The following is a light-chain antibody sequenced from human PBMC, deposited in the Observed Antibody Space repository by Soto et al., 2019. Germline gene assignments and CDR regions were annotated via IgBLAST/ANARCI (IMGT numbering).Light chain of an antibody. Sequence: EIVLTQSPGTLSLSPGERATLSCRASQSVSDMYLAWYQQKPGQAPRLLIYASNRATGIPDRFSGSGSGTDVTLTISRLEPEDFAVYYWQHYGTSALFGPGTKVEIK. CDR1: QSVSDMY. CDR3: QHYGTSAL. J-gene: IGKJ3*01. CDR2: AS. V-gene: IGKV3-20*01.